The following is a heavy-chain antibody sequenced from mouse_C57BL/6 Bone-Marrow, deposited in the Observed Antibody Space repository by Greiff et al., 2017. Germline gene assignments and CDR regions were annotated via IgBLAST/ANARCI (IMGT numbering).Heavy chain of an antibody. CDR3: AREGCYCAMDY. CDR1: GYTFTSYW. J-gene: IGHJ4*01. CDR2: IHPNSGST. Sequence: QVQLQQPGAELVKPGASVKLSCKASGYTFTSYWMHWVKQRPGQGLEWIGMIHPNSGSTNYNEKFKSKATLTVDKSSSTAYMQLSSLTSEDSAVYYCAREGCYCAMDYWGQGTSVTVSS. V-gene: IGHV1-64*01.